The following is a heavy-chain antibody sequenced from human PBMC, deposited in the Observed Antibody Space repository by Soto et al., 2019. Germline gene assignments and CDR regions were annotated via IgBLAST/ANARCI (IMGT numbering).Heavy chain of an antibody. Sequence: SETLSLTCTVSGGSINSYYWSWIRQPPGKGLEWIGQIYYTGSTNYNPSLKSRVTISVDRSKNQFSLRLSSVTAADTAVYYCAMAKTPLYNCFDPWGRGTLVTVSS. CDR1: GGSINSYY. J-gene: IGHJ5*02. CDR2: IYYTGST. CDR3: AMAKTPLYNCFDP. V-gene: IGHV4-59*08. D-gene: IGHD3-16*02.